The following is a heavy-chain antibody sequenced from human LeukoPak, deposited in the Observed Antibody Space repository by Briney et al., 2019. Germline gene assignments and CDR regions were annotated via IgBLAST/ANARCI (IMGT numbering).Heavy chain of an antibody. J-gene: IGHJ4*02. Sequence: GGSLRLSCAASGLSFSSFAMSWVRQAPARGLEWLSSMKGTGETFYADSVRGRFTVSRDNAKNSLYLQMNSLRAEDTAVYYCARDNRGYDYWGQGTLVTVSS. V-gene: IGHV3-21*01. CDR3: ARDNRGYDY. D-gene: IGHD5-12*01. CDR1: GLSFSSFA. CDR2: MKGTGET.